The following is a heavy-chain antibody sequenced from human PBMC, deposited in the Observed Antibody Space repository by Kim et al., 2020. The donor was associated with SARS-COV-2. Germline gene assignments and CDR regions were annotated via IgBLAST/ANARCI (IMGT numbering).Heavy chain of an antibody. D-gene: IGHD6-13*01. Sequence: YNPSLKSRVTISVDTSKNQFSLKLSSVTAADTAVYYCASRIAADYWYFDLWGRGTLVTVSS. CDR3: ASRIAADYWYFDL. J-gene: IGHJ2*01. V-gene: IGHV4-30-2*04.